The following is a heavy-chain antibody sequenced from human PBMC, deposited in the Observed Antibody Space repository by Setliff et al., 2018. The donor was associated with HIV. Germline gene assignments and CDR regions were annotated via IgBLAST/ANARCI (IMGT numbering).Heavy chain of an antibody. D-gene: IGHD3-22*01. CDR2: LNHSGST. CDR1: GGSFSGYY. V-gene: IGHV4-34*01. Sequence: SETLSLTCAVYGGSFSGYYWSWIRQPPGKGLEWIGELNHSGSTNYNPSLKSRVTISVDTSKNQFSLKLSSVTAADTAVYYCARRQVYDSSVHMDAFDIWGQGTMVTVSS. J-gene: IGHJ3*02. CDR3: ARRQVYDSSVHMDAFDI.